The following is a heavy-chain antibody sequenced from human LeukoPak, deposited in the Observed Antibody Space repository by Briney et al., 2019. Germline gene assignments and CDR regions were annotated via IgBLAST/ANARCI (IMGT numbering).Heavy chain of an antibody. CDR3: AKVAGLRYFDWLLEFFDY. CDR1: GFTFSSYA. V-gene: IGHV3-23*01. J-gene: IGHJ4*02. Sequence: GGSLRLSCAASGFTFSSYAMSWVRQAPGKGLEWVSAISGSGGSTYYADSVKGRFTISRDNSKNTLYLQMNSLRAEDTAVYYCAKVAGLRYFDWLLEFFDYWGQRTLVTVSS. D-gene: IGHD3-9*01. CDR2: ISGSGGST.